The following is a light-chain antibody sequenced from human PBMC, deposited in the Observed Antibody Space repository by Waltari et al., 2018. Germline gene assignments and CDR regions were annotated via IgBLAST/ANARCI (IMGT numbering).Light chain of an antibody. CDR1: QSISTW. CDR3: QQHNRDLWT. V-gene: IGKV1-5*03. CDR2: KAS. Sequence: DIQLTQSPSTLSASVGDRVTITCRASQSISTWLAWYQQKPGKAPKLLIYKASTLETGVPSRFSGSGSGTEFTLTISSLQPDDFATYYCQQHNRDLWTFGQGTKVEIK. J-gene: IGKJ1*01.